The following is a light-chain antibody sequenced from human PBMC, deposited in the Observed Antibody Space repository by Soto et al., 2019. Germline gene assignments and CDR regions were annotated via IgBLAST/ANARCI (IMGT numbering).Light chain of an antibody. J-gene: IGKJ4*01. CDR2: DTS. CDR3: QQYENLPPT. Sequence: DIRMTQSPSSLSASVGDRITITCQACQDINNFLNWYQQKPGKAPRLLIYDTSNVEGGVPSRFSGTGSGTDFTFTISSLQPEDIATYYCQQYENLPPTFGGGTKVEIK. CDR1: QDINNF. V-gene: IGKV1-33*01.